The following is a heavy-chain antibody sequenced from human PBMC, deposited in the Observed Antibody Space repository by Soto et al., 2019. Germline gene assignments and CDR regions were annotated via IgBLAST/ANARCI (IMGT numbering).Heavy chain of an antibody. V-gene: IGHV3-21*01. CDR1: GFTLSRHT. CDR2: IGSRTSDI. Sequence: PGGSLRLSCAASGFTLSRHTMSWVRQAPGKGLEWVSFIGSRTSDIYYADSVKGRFTISRDNAKNTLYLQMNSLGVEDTALYYCSYDTFGDKDFWGQGTPVTVSS. CDR3: SYDTFGDKDF. J-gene: IGHJ4*02. D-gene: IGHD3-9*01.